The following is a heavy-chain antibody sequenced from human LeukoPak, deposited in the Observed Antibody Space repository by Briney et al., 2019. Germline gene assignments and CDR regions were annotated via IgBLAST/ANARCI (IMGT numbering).Heavy chain of an antibody. CDR3: AKDNRYGSGSFDY. Sequence: GRSLRLSCAASGFTFSSYGMHWVRQAPGKGLEWGAVISYDGSNKYYADSVKGRFTISRDNSKNTLYLQMNSLRAEDTAVYYCAKDNRYGSGSFDYWGQGTLVTVSS. D-gene: IGHD3-10*01. CDR2: ISYDGSNK. J-gene: IGHJ4*02. V-gene: IGHV3-30*18. CDR1: GFTFSSYG.